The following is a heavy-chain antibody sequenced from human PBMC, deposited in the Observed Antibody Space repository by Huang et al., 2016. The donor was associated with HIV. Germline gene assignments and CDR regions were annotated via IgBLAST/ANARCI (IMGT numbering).Heavy chain of an antibody. CDR3: ARLPGSITMIRGVITDPY. J-gene: IGHJ4*02. D-gene: IGHD3-10*01. V-gene: IGHV4-39*02. CDR2: IYYRGST. CDR1: GGSIRSDTYY. Sequence: QLQLQESGPGLVKPSETLSLTCTVSGGSIRSDTYYWGWIRQPPGKGLEWIGSIYYRGSTYYNPSLKRRVTITVDTSKNHFSLRMRSVTAADTAVHYCARLPGSITMIRGVITDPYWGQGTLVTVSS.